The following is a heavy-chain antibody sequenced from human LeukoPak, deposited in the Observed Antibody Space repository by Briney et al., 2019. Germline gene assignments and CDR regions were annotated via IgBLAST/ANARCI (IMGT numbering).Heavy chain of an antibody. Sequence: PSQTLSLTCTVSGGSISSGSYYWSWIRQPAGKGLEWIGRIYTSGSTNYNPSLKSRVTISVDTSKNQFSLKLSSVTAADTAVYYCARDHYYDSSGCFDAFDIWGQGTMVTVSS. V-gene: IGHV4-61*02. CDR1: GGSISSGSYY. CDR2: IYTSGST. CDR3: ARDHYYDSSGCFDAFDI. D-gene: IGHD3-22*01. J-gene: IGHJ3*02.